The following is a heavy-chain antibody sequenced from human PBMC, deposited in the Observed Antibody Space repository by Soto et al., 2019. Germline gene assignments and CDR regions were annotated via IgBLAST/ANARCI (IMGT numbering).Heavy chain of an antibody. J-gene: IGHJ4*01. CDR3: VRVAY. CDR1: GFTFSGVS. Sequence: PGGSLRLCCEASGFTFSGVSMNWVSQVPGKGREWVATISSGSSDTWYADSVKGRFIISRDNAQTSLFLQMNTLRPEDTAMYYCVRVAYGGPGTQVNVS. V-gene: IGHV3-21*01. CDR2: ISSGSSDT.